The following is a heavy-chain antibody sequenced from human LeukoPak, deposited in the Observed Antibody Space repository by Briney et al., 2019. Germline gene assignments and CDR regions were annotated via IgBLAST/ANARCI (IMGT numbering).Heavy chain of an antibody. CDR1: GFTFSSYG. Sequence: PGGSLRLSCAASGFTFSSYGMHWVRQAPGKGLEWVAVIWYDGSNKYYADSVKGRFTISRDNSKNTLYLQMNSLRAEDTAVYYCAKDTNPEELAAFDIWGQGTMVTVSS. CDR3: AKDTNPEELAAFDI. J-gene: IGHJ3*02. D-gene: IGHD1-26*01. V-gene: IGHV3-33*06. CDR2: IWYDGSNK.